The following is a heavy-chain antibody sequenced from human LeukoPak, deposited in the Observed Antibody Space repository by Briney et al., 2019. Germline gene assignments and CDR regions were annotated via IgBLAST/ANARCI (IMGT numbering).Heavy chain of an antibody. CDR1: GFTFSTYS. V-gene: IGHV3-21*01. Sequence: GGSLRLSCAASGFTFSTYSMNWVRQAPGKGLEWVSSISSSGSYIYCADSLKGRFIISRDDAKNSLYLQMNSLRAEDTAVYYCAGDWRPGAMAYWYLDLWGRGTLVTVSS. CDR3: AGDWRPGAMAYWYLDL. D-gene: IGHD2-2*01. J-gene: IGHJ2*01. CDR2: ISSSGSYI.